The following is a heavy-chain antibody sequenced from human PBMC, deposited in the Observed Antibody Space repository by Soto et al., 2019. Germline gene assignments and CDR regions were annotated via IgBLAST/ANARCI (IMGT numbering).Heavy chain of an antibody. J-gene: IGHJ6*02. CDR2: ISPIFGTE. CDR1: GGTFSNYA. V-gene: IGHV1-69*01. D-gene: IGHD2-2*01. Sequence: QVQLVQSGAEVKKPGSSVKVSCKASGGTFSNYAIYWVRQAPGQGLEWMGGISPIFGTEKTAQKSQGRVTITADESTSAAYMELSRMRSEDTAVYDCARNGLGDCSSTICSQYGMDVSGPGSTVTVSS. CDR3: ARNGLGDCSSTICSQYGMDV.